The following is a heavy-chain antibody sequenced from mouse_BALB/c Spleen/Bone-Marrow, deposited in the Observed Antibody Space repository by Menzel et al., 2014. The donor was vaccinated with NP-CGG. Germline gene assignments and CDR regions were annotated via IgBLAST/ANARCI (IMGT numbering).Heavy chain of an antibody. V-gene: IGHV1-12*01. CDR1: GYTFTSYN. J-gene: IGHJ2*01. CDR2: IYPGNGGT. D-gene: IGHD2-2*01. CDR3: AVYGYDVGFYFDY. Sequence: QVQLQQSGAELVRSGASVKMSCKASGYTFTSYNMHWVKQTPGQGLEWIGYIYPGNGGTNYNQKFKGKATLTADTSSSTXXXQXXSLTSEDSAVYFCAVYGYDVGFYFDYWGQGTTLTVSS.